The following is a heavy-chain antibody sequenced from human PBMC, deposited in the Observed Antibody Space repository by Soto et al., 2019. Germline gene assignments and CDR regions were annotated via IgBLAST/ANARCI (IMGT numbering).Heavy chain of an antibody. CDR1: GFTFSSYS. CDR2: ISSSSSYI. J-gene: IGHJ4*02. V-gene: IGHV3-21*01. CDR3: ARDQDYGDYVSAHRDFDY. D-gene: IGHD4-17*01. Sequence: PGGSLRLSCAASGFTFSSYSMNWVRQAPGKGLEWVSSISSSSSYIYYADSVKGRFTISRDNAKNSLYLQMNSLRAEDTAVYYCARDQDYGDYVSAHRDFDYWGQGTLVTVSS.